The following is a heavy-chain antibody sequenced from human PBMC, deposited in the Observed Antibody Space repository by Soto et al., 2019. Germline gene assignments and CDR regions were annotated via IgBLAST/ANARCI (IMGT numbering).Heavy chain of an antibody. Sequence: GASVKVSCKASGYTFTSYGISWVRQAPGQGLEWMGGIIPIFGTANYAQKLQGRVTITADKSTSTAYMELSSLRSEDTAVYYCAENQDDFWSGYFYWGQGTLVTVSS. V-gene: IGHV1-69*06. D-gene: IGHD3-3*01. J-gene: IGHJ4*02. CDR1: GYTFTSYG. CDR3: AENQDDFWSGYFY. CDR2: IIPIFGTA.